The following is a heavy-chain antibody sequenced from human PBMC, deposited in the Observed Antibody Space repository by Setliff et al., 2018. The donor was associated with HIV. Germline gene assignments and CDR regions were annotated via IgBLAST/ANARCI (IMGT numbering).Heavy chain of an antibody. D-gene: IGHD2-15*01. CDR2: LYYSGSS. Sequence: NPSETLSLTCTVSGGSITTSTFYWGWIRQPPGKGLEWIGDLYYSGSSHYNPSLKSRVTISVDTSRNQFSLRLSSVTAADTAVYYCARGLGVRRLPLGFWGQGILVTVSS. V-gene: IGHV4-39*01. CDR3: ARGLGVRRLPLGF. J-gene: IGHJ4*02. CDR1: GGSITTSTFY.